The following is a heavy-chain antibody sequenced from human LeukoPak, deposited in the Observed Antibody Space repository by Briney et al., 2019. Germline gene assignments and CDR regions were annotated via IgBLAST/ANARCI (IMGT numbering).Heavy chain of an antibody. CDR1: GFTFSSYD. D-gene: IGHD5-24*01. J-gene: IGHJ4*02. V-gene: IGHV3-23*01. CDR3: AKRWYLDY. CDR2: ISASGDST. Sequence: PGRSLRLSCAASGFTFSSYDMHWVRQAPGKGLEWVSVISASGDSTYYADSVKGRFTISRDNSKNTLYLQMNSLRVEDTAIYYCAKRWYLDYWGQGTLVTVSS.